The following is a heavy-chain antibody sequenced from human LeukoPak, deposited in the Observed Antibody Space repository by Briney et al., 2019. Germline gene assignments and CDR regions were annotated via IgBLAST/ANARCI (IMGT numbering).Heavy chain of an antibody. CDR2: IYYSGST. V-gene: IGHV4-31*03. CDR3: ARGVRWLQLSYFDY. Sequence: PSETLSLPCPVSSGSISSGVYYWSWIRQPPGKGLEWIGYIYYSGSTYYNPSLKSRVTISVDTSKNQFSLKLSSVTAADTAVYYCARGVRWLQLSYFDYWGQGTLVTVSS. D-gene: IGHD5-24*01. CDR1: SGSISSGVYY. J-gene: IGHJ4*02.